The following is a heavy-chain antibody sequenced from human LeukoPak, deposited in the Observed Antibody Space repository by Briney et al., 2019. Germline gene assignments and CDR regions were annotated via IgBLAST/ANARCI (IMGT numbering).Heavy chain of an antibody. V-gene: IGHV3-66*01. Sequence: GGSLRLSCAASGFTVSSNYMSWVRQAPGKGLEWVSIIYSGGSTYYADSVKGRFTISRDNAKNSLYLQMNGLRAEDTAVYYCARDYLPRAVAGFDYWGQGTLVTVSS. CDR1: GFTVSSNY. J-gene: IGHJ4*02. CDR2: IYSGGST. CDR3: ARDYLPRAVAGFDY. D-gene: IGHD6-19*01.